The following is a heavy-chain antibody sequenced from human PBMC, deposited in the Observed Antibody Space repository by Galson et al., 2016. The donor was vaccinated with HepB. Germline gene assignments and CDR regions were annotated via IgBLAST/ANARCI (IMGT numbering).Heavy chain of an antibody. Sequence: SLRLSCAASGFSFSPFYMSWIRQAPGKGLEWVSSISSASTYKHYADSVKGRFTISRDDARNTLYLQLNGLRGEDTAIYYCARENYGTFDYWGQGALVTVSS. J-gene: IGHJ4*02. V-gene: IGHV3-11*06. CDR2: ISSASTYK. CDR1: GFSFSPFY. D-gene: IGHD3-10*01. CDR3: ARENYGTFDY.